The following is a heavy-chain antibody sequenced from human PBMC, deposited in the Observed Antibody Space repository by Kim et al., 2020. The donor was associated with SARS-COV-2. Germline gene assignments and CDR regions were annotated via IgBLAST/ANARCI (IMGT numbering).Heavy chain of an antibody. V-gene: IGHV3-30*18. Sequence: GGSLRLSCAASGITFSNHGMHWVRQAPGKGLEWVAFISYDAGNKYYADSVKGRFIVSRDNSKSTLYLQMNSLRAEDTAIFYCAKDLGGSGWHRGTLDYWG. CDR3: AKDLGGSGWHRGTLDY. CDR2: ISYDAGNK. CDR1: GITFSNHG. J-gene: IGHJ4*01. D-gene: IGHD6-19*01.